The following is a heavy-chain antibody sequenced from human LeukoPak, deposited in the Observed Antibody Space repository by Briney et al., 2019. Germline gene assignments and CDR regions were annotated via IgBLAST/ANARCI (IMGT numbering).Heavy chain of an antibody. V-gene: IGHV4-39*01. CDR3: ARHRVYDWNYPIWFDP. Sequence: SETPSPTCTVSGGSIRSSGYYWAWIRQPPGKGLESIANIYYSGNTYYNPSLKSRVTISVDTSKNQFSLKLTSVTAADTAVYYCARHRVYDWNYPIWFDPWGQGTLVTVSS. J-gene: IGHJ5*02. D-gene: IGHD5/OR15-5a*01. CDR1: GGSIRSSGYY. CDR2: IYYSGNT.